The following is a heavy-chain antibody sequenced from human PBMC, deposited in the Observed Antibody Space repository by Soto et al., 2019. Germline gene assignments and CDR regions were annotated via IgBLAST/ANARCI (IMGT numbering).Heavy chain of an antibody. Sequence: PGGSLRLSCAASGFTFSSYWMSWVRQAPGKGLEWVANIKQDGSEKYYVDSVKGRFTIPRDNAKNSLYLQMNSLRAEDTAVYYCARDEYYYDSSGYYPMGYYFDYWGQGTLVTVSS. J-gene: IGHJ4*02. V-gene: IGHV3-7*03. CDR3: ARDEYYYDSSGYYPMGYYFDY. CDR2: IKQDGSEK. D-gene: IGHD3-22*01. CDR1: GFTFSSYW.